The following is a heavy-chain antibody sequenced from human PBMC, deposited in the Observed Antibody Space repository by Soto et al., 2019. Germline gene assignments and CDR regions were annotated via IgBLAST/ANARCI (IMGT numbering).Heavy chain of an antibody. CDR3: AKDISGSYYDFDY. D-gene: IGHD1-26*01. J-gene: IGHJ4*02. CDR2: ISGSGGST. CDR1: GFTFSSYA. Sequence: EVQLLESGGGLVQPGGSLRLSCAASGFTFSSYAMSWVRQAPGKGLEWVSAISGSGGSTYSADSVKGRFTISRDNPKNTLHLQMNSLRAEDTAVYYCAKDISGSYYDFDYWGQGTLVTVSS. V-gene: IGHV3-23*01.